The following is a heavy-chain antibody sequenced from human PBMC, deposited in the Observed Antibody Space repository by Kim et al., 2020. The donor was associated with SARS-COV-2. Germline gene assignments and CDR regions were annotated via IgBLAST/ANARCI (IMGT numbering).Heavy chain of an antibody. CDR2: IYYSGST. V-gene: IGHV4-39*01. CDR1: GGSISSSSYY. D-gene: IGHD5-18*01. J-gene: IGHJ5*02. Sequence: SETLSLTCTVSGGSISSSSYYWGWIRQPPGKGLEWIGSIYYSGSTYYNPSLKSRVTISVDTSKNQFSLKLSSVTAADTAVYYCARHRPTWDTAIGSTLGPWGQGTLVTVSS. CDR3: ARHRPTWDTAIGSTLGP.